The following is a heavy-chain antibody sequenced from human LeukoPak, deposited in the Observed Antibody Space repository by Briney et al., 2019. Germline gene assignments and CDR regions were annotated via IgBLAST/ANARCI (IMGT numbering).Heavy chain of an antibody. V-gene: IGHV3-30*18. CDR1: GFTFSSYG. Sequence: AGGSLSLSCAASGFTFSSYGMHWVRRAPGQGLEWVAVISYDGSNKSYADSVKGRFTISRDNSKNTLYLQMTSLRAEDTAVYYCAKSGDKDGDSFYGMDVWGQGTTVTVSS. CDR3: AKSGDKDGDSFYGMDV. CDR2: ISYDGSNK. D-gene: IGHD4-17*01. J-gene: IGHJ6*02.